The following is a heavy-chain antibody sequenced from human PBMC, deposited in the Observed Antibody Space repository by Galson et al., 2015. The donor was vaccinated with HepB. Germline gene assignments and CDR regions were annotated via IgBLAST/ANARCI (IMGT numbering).Heavy chain of an antibody. CDR3: ARGRYNWNYEGHFDY. CDR2: ISYDGSNK. J-gene: IGHJ4*02. D-gene: IGHD1-7*01. CDR1: GFTFSSYA. Sequence: SLRLSCAASGFTFSSYAMHWVRQAPGKGLEWVAVISYDGSNKYYADSVKGRFTISRDNSKNTLYLQMNSLRAEDTAVYYCARGRYNWNYEGHFDYWGQGTLVTVSS. V-gene: IGHV3-30-3*01.